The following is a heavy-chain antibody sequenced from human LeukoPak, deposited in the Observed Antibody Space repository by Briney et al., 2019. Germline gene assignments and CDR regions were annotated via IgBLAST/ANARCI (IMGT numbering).Heavy chain of an antibody. Sequence: PSETLSLTCAVSGYSISSGYYWGWIRQPPGKGLEWIGSIYHSGSTYYNPSPKSRVTISVDTSKNQFSLKLSSVTAADTAVYYCARHRRYCSSTSCDYYYMDVWGKGTTVTVSS. V-gene: IGHV4-38-2*01. CDR3: ARHRRYCSSTSCDYYYMDV. D-gene: IGHD2-2*01. CDR2: IYHSGST. CDR1: GYSISSGYY. J-gene: IGHJ6*03.